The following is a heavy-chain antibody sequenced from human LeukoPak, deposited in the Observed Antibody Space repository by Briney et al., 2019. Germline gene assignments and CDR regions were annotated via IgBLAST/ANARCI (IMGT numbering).Heavy chain of an antibody. J-gene: IGHJ5*02. V-gene: IGHV4-39*07. D-gene: IGHD3-10*01. CDR3: AREGLNMVRGVIPKEAWGWFDP. CDR1: GGSISSSSYY. CDR2: IYYTGTT. Sequence: PSETLSLTCTVSGGSISSSSYYWGWIRQPPGKGLEWIGCIYYTGTTYYNPSLKSRVTISVDTSKNQFSLKLSSVTAADTAVYYCAREGLNMVRGVIPKEAWGWFDPWGQGTLVTVSS.